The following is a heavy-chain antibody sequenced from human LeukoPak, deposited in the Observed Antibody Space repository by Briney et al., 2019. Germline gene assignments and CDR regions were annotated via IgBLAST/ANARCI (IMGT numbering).Heavy chain of an antibody. D-gene: IGHD1-26*01. Sequence: PSETLSLTCTVSGGFISSSSYYWGWIRQPPGKGLEWIGSIYYSGSTYYNPSLKSRVTISVDTSKKQFSLKLSSVTAADTAVYYCASRSGSSQGLGFDYWGQGTLVTVSS. CDR1: GGFISSSSYY. J-gene: IGHJ4*02. CDR3: ASRSGSSQGLGFDY. CDR2: IYYSGST. V-gene: IGHV4-39*01.